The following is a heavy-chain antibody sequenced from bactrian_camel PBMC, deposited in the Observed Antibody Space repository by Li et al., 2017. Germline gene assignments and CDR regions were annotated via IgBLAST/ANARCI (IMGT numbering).Heavy chain of an antibody. CDR3: ATERTPCTVEVGRPYPL. CDR2: IINRGGTT. D-gene: IGHD6*01. J-gene: IGHJ4*01. V-gene: IGHV3S1*01. CDR1: GFTLSSYR. Sequence: HVQLVESGGGLVQPGGSLRLSCAASGFTLSSYRTYWVRQAPGKGLEWVSIINRGGTTYYADSMKGRFTISRDNATNTVYLQMNSLKPEDTGMYYCATERTPCTVEVGRPYPLWGQGTQVTVS.